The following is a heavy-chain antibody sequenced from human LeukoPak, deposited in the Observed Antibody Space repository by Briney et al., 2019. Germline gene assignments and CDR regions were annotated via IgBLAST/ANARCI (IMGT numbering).Heavy chain of an antibody. V-gene: IGHV3-23*01. J-gene: IGHJ4*02. Sequence: GGSLRLSCAASGFTFSSYAMSWVRQAPGKGPEWVSAISGSGGSTYYADSVKGRFTISRDNSKNTLYLQMNSLRAEDTAVYYCAKTSEDMVRGVIIRVAFDYWGQGTLVTVSS. D-gene: IGHD3-10*01. CDR1: GFTFSSYA. CDR2: ISGSGGST. CDR3: AKTSEDMVRGVIIRVAFDY.